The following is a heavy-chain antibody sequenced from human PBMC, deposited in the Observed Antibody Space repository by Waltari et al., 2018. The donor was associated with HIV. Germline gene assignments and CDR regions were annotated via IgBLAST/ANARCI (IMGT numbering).Heavy chain of an antibody. CDR1: DEYDNDDSFRGGSLRVNRANY. CDR3: ATSVGLDYVRARYPDK. J-gene: IGHJ4*02. D-gene: IGHD3-16*02. CDR2: IHYTWIS. Sequence: QVELHQWGAGLLKPSETLYLKCAVYDEYDNDDSFRGGSLRVNRANYWTWIRQSPGKGVEWIGEIHYTWISRSNPSCMRLATMSLDTAKKQFYLEPNSVTAADTAVYYCATSVGLDYVRARYPDKWGQGTLVTVSS. V-gene: IGHV4-34*01.